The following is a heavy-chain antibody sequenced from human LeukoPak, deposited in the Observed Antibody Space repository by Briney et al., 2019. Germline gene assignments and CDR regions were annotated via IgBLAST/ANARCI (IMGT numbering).Heavy chain of an antibody. CDR3: ARGLSSGWQGH. J-gene: IGHJ4*02. Sequence: GGSLRLSCAASGFTFSDFGMSWVRQAPGKGLEWVSYISSSGTTINYADSVKGRFTISRDTAKNSLYLQMNSLRAEDTAVYYCARGLSSGWQGHWGQGTLVTVSS. V-gene: IGHV3-11*04. D-gene: IGHD6-19*01. CDR2: ISSSGTTI. CDR1: GFTFSDFG.